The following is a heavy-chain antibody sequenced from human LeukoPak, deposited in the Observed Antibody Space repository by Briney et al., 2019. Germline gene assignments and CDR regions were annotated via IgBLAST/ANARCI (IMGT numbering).Heavy chain of an antibody. J-gene: IGHJ5*02. D-gene: IGHD6-19*01. CDR3: ARQYLSYSSGWSGVKNWFDP. CDR2: INPHVGST. V-gene: IGHV1-46*01. Sequence: GASVKVSRKASGYTFTSYYMHWVRQAPGQGLEWMGIINPHVGSTTYAQKFQGRVTMTRDTSTSTVYMELSSLRSEDTAVYYCARQYLSYSSGWSGVKNWFDPWGQGTLVTVSS. CDR1: GYTFTSYY.